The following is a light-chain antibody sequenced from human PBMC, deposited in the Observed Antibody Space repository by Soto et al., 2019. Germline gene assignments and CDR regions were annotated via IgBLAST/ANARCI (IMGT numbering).Light chain of an antibody. J-gene: IGKJ1*01. V-gene: IGKV3-20*01. CDR2: GAS. Sequence: EIVLTQSPGTLSLSLGERATISCRASQSVSSGYLAWYQQKPGQAPMLLIYGASSKASGIPARFSGSGSGTDFTLTISRLEPEDFAVYYCQQYGSSPRTFGQGTKVEIK. CDR3: QQYGSSPRT. CDR1: QSVSSGY.